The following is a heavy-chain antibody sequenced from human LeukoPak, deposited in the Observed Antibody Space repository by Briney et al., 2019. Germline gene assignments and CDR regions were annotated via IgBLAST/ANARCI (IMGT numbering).Heavy chain of an antibody. J-gene: IGHJ4*02. CDR1: GFTFSSYS. Sequence: GGALSLSCAASGFTFSSYSMNWVRQAAGKGLEWVSSMSSSSSYIYYADSVQGRFTISRDNAKNSLYMQMNSLRAEDTAVYYGARNREWELHSGLDYWGQGTLVTVSS. CDR2: MSSSSSYI. D-gene: IGHD1-26*01. V-gene: IGHV3-21*01. CDR3: ARNREWELHSGLDY.